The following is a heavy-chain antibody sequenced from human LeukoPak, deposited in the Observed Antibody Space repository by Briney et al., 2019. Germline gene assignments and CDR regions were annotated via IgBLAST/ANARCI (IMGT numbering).Heavy chain of an antibody. V-gene: IGHV3-23*01. CDR3: AKDPGHCTSPICYENY. D-gene: IGHD2-2*01. CDR1: GFTFSSYA. CDR2: ISGSGDST. J-gene: IGHJ4*02. Sequence: GGSLRLSCAASGFTFSSYAMSWVRQAPGKGLEWLSFISGSGDSTHYADSVKGRFTISRDNSKNTLDLQMNSLRAEDTAVYYCAKDPGHCTSPICYENYWGQGTLVTVSS.